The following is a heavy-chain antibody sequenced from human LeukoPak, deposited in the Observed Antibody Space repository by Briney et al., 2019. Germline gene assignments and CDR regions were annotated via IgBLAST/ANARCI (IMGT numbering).Heavy chain of an antibody. CDR2: INHSGST. CDR1: GGSFSGYY. Sequence: SETLSLTCAVYGGSFSGYYWSWIRQPPGKGLEWIGEINHSGSTNYNPSLKSRVTISVDTSKNQFSLKLSSVTAADTAVYYCARGSVGTAAGTLFRAFDIWGQGTVVTVSS. V-gene: IGHV4-34*01. CDR3: ARGSVGTAAGTLFRAFDI. J-gene: IGHJ3*02. D-gene: IGHD6-13*01.